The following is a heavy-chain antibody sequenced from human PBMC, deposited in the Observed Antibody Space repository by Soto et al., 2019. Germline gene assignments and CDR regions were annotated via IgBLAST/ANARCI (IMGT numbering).Heavy chain of an antibody. Sequence: ASVKVSCKASGGTFSSYTISWVRQAPGQGLEWMGIIIPSGGTTNYAQKFQGRVTMTRDTSTSTVYMELSSLRSEDTAVYYCARGKQQSDFWGQGTLVTVSS. J-gene: IGHJ4*02. D-gene: IGHD6-13*01. V-gene: IGHV1-46*03. CDR3: ARGKQQSDF. CDR1: GGTFSSYT. CDR2: IIPSGGTT.